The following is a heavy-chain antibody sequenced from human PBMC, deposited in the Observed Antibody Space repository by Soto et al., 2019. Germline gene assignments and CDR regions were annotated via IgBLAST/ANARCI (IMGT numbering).Heavy chain of an antibody. CDR1: GYTFNIFA. CDR2: INAGNGNT. V-gene: IGHV1-3*05. J-gene: IGHJ5*02. Sequence: QVQLVQSGAEEKKPGASVKVSCKASGYTFNIFAMHWVRQAPGQRLEWMGWINAGNGNTKYSQKFQGRITITRDTSASTAYMELSSLRFEDTAVYYCARDPAGEVLWFDPWGQGTLVTVSS. D-gene: IGHD3-10*01. CDR3: ARDPAGEVLWFDP.